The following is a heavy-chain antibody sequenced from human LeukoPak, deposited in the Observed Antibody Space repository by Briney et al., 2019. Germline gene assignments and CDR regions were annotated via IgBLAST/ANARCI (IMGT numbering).Heavy chain of an antibody. CDR1: GGSFSGYY. D-gene: IGHD6-6*01. CDR2: ISHSGST. CDR3: ANTIAARRFDP. J-gene: IGHJ5*02. Sequence: PSETLSLTCAVYGGSFSGYYWSWIRQPPGKGLEWIGEISHSGSTNYNPSLKSRVTISVDTSKNQFSLKLSSVTAADTAVYYCANTIAARRFDPWGQGTLVTVSP. V-gene: IGHV4-34*01.